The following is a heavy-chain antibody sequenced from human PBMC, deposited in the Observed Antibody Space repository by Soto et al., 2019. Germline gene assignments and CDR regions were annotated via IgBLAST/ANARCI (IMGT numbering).Heavy chain of an antibody. V-gene: IGHV1-18*01. Sequence: QIQLVQSGSGVKKPGASVKVSCKASGYTFTSYAISWVRQAPGQGLEWMGWISAYNGKTNFAQKFQGRVTMTTDASTSTAYMTLRGLRSDDTAVYYCVRLKEDGCNQAYWGQGTLVTVSS. CDR3: VRLKEDGCNQAY. CDR1: GYTFTSYA. CDR2: ISAYNGKT. J-gene: IGHJ4*02. D-gene: IGHD6-19*01.